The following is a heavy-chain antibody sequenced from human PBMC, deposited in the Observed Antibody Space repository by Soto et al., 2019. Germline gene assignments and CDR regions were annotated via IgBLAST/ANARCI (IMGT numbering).Heavy chain of an antibody. J-gene: IGHJ5*02. CDR2: IYHSGST. V-gene: IGHV4-4*02. CDR3: ARDRWGSGSSPQRWFDP. D-gene: IGHD1-26*01. CDR1: GGSISSSNW. Sequence: SETLSLTCAVSGGSISSSNWWSWVRQPPGKGLEWIGEIYHSGSTNYNPSLKSRVTISVDKSNNQFSLKLSSVTAADTAVYYCARDRWGSGSSPQRWFDPWGQGTLVTVSS.